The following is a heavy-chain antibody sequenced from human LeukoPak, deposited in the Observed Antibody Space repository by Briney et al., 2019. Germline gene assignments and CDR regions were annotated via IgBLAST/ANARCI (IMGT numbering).Heavy chain of an antibody. D-gene: IGHD6-19*01. J-gene: IGHJ4*02. V-gene: IGHV4-39*01. CDR2: IYYSGST. CDR3: AISSGWDTDY. CDR1: GGSISSSSYY. Sequence: SETLSLTCTVSGGSISSSSYYWGWIRQPPGKGLEWIGSIYYSGSTYYNPPLKSRVTMSVDTSKNQFSLKLSSVTAADTAVYYCAISSGWDTDYWGQGTLATVSS.